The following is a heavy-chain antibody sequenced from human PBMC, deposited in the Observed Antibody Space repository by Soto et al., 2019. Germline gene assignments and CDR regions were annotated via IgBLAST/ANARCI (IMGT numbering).Heavy chain of an antibody. Sequence: LRLSCAASGFTFSSYGMHWVRQAPGKGLEWVAVIWYDGSNKYYADSVKGRFTISRDNSKNTLYLQMNSLRAEDTAVYYCARVRTPFWSGPYYYYYGMDVWGQGTTVTVSS. D-gene: IGHD3-3*01. J-gene: IGHJ6*02. CDR1: GFTFSSYG. V-gene: IGHV3-33*01. CDR2: IWYDGSNK. CDR3: ARVRTPFWSGPYYYYYGMDV.